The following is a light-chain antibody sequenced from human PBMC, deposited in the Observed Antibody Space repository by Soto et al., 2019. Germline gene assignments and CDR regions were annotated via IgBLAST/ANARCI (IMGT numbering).Light chain of an antibody. CDR3: QQSYSTPLT. CDR2: AAS. Sequence: DIQMTQSPSSLSASVGDRVTITCRASQSISSYLNWYQQKPGKAPKILIYAASSLQSGVPSRFNGSRSGTDFTLTISSLQPEDFATYHCQQSYSTPLTFGGGTKVEIK. CDR1: QSISSY. V-gene: IGKV1-39*01. J-gene: IGKJ4*01.